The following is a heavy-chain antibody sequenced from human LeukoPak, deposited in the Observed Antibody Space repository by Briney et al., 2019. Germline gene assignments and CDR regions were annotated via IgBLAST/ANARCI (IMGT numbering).Heavy chain of an antibody. CDR2: IKQDGSEK. CDR3: ARGLSGYASSLGY. CDR1: GFTFSRYW. V-gene: IGHV3-7*01. J-gene: IGHJ4*02. Sequence: PGGSLRLSCAASGFTFSRYWMTWVRQAPGKGLEWVANIKQDGSEKYYVGSVEGRFTISRGNAKNTLYLQMNSLRAEDTAVYYCARGLSGYASSLGYWGQGTLVTVSA. D-gene: IGHD6-6*01.